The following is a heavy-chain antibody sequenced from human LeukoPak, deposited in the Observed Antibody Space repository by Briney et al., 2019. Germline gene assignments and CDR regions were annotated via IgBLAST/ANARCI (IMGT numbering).Heavy chain of an antibody. J-gene: IGHJ4*02. V-gene: IGHV1-18*01. CDR3: ATEALESSSGFDY. D-gene: IGHD6-13*01. Sequence: ASVKVSCKASGYTFTSYGISWVRQAPGQGLEWMGWISAYNGNTNYAQKLQGRVTMTTDTSTGTAYMELSSLRSEDTAVYYCATEALESSSGFDYWGQGTLVTVSS. CDR1: GYTFTSYG. CDR2: ISAYNGNT.